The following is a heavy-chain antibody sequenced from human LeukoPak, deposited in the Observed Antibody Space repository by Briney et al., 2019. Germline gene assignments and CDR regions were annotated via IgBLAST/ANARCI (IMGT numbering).Heavy chain of an antibody. CDR1: GFTFSSYS. CDR3: ATAGIVGAIDYYYYYMDV. CDR2: ISSSSSTI. Sequence: GGSLRLSCAASGFTFSSYSMNWVRQAPGKGLEWVSYISSSSSTIYYADSVKGRFTISRDNAKHSLYLQMNSLRAEDTAVYYCATAGIVGAIDYYYYYMDVWGKGTTVTVSS. V-gene: IGHV3-48*04. J-gene: IGHJ6*03. D-gene: IGHD1-26*01.